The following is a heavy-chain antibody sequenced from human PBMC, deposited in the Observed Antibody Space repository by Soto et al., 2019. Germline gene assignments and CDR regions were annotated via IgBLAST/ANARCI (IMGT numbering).Heavy chain of an antibody. D-gene: IGHD3-22*01. Sequence: EVQLVESGGGLVQPGGSLRLSFAGSGFTLSDHYIDWVRQAPGKGLEWVGRSRDKPQGYSTAYAASVKGRFTTSRDESKNSAYRQMNSLKTEDTAVYYCVRATYFSDSSGYTRCLDYWGQGTLFTVSS. CDR3: VRATYFSDSSGYTRCLDY. CDR2: SRDKPQGYST. V-gene: IGHV3-72*01. J-gene: IGHJ4*02. CDR1: GFTLSDHY.